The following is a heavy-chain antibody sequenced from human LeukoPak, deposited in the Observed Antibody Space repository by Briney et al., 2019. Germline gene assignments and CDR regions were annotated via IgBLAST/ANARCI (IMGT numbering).Heavy chain of an antibody. D-gene: IGHD2/OR15-2a*01. Sequence: GASVKVSCTASGYTFIGYYIHWVRQAPGQGGEWMGWINPNTGGTNYAQKFQGRVTMTRDTSINTVYMDLSRLRSDDTAVYYCARTYCDTTACSNWFVPWGQGTLVTVSS. CDR3: ARTYCDTTACSNWFVP. CDR1: GYTFIGYY. J-gene: IGHJ5*02. CDR2: INPNTGGT. V-gene: IGHV1-2*02.